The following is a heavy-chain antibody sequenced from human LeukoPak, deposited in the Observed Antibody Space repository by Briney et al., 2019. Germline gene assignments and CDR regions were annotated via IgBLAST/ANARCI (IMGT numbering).Heavy chain of an antibody. J-gene: IGHJ5*02. D-gene: IGHD3-10*01. CDR2: IYSSGST. CDR1: GGSINNYY. V-gene: IGHV4-4*09. CDR3: VRHGNRGGSGMFNWFDP. Sequence: SETLSLTCTVSGGSINNYYWNWIRQPPGKGLEWIGYIYSSGSTNFNPSLETRVTISIDTSKNQFSLKLNSVTAADTAVYFCVRHGNRGGSGMFNWFDPWGQGTLVTASP.